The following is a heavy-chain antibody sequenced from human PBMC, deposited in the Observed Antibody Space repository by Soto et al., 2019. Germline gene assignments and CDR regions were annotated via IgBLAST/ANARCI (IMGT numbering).Heavy chain of an antibody. D-gene: IGHD3-22*01. CDR2: IYYSGST. Sequence: TLSLTCTVSGGSVSSGSYYCSWIRQPPGQGLEWIGYIYYSGSTNYNPSLKSRVTISVDTSKNQFSLKLSSVTAADTAVYYCAGYYDSSGYGYWGQGTLVTVSS. V-gene: IGHV4-61*01. J-gene: IGHJ4*02. CDR3: AGYYDSSGYGY. CDR1: GGSVSSGSYY.